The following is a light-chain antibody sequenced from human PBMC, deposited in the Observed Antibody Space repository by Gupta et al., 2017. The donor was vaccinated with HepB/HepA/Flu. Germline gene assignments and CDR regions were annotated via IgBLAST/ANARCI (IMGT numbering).Light chain of an antibody. J-gene: IGKJ1*01. CDR3: RQALQTPLT. CDR2: LGS. CDR1: QSILHSNGYNY. Sequence: EILMTQSRLSLPLTPGEPASISCRSIQSILHSNGYNYLDWYLQKPGHSPQLLIYLGSTRSSGVPDRFSGSGSGAYFTLIISIGDADDVVVYYCRQALQTPLTFGQGTKVEIK. V-gene: IGKV2-28*01.